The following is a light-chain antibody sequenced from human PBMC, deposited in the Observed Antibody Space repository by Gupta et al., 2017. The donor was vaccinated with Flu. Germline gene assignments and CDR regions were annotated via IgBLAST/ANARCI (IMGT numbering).Light chain of an antibody. CDR2: DAS. CDR1: QDISNY. CDR3: QQYDNLPLA. V-gene: IGKV1-33*01. Sequence: IQMTQSTSSLSASVGDRVTITCQASQDISNYLNWYQQKPGKAPKLLIYDASNLETGVPSRFSGSGSGTDFTFTISSLQPEDIPIYYRQQYDNLPLAFGQGTRLEIK. J-gene: IGKJ5*01.